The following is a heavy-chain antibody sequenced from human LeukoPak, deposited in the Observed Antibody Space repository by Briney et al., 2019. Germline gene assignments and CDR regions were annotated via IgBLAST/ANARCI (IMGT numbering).Heavy chain of an antibody. Sequence: PGGSLRLSCAASGFTFSSYAMSWVRQAPGNGLEWVSAISSSSSYIYYADSVKGRFTISRDNAKNSLYLQMNSLRAEDTAVYYCARGEGDSSGNDAFDIWGQGTMVTVSS. CDR2: ISSSSSYI. CDR3: ARGEGDSSGNDAFDI. J-gene: IGHJ3*02. CDR1: GFTFSSYA. V-gene: IGHV3-21*01. D-gene: IGHD3-22*01.